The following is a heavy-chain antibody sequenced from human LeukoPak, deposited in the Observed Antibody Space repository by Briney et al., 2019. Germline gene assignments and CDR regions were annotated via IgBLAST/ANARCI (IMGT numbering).Heavy chain of an antibody. D-gene: IGHD3-10*01. Sequence: SETLSLTCTVSGGSISSYYWSWIRQPPGKGLEWIGNIYYSGSTNYNPSLKSRVTISVDTSKNQFSLKLSSVTAADTAVYYCARARLYGPGGLEDAFDIWGQGTMLTVSS. J-gene: IGHJ3*02. CDR2: IYYSGST. V-gene: IGHV4-59*01. CDR1: GGSISSYY. CDR3: ARARLYGPGGLEDAFDI.